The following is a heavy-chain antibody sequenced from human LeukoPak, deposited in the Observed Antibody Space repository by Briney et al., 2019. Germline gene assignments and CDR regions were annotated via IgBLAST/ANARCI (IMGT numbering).Heavy chain of an antibody. CDR3: ARPYCSGGSCYLDY. D-gene: IGHD2-15*01. CDR2: IYPGDSGT. CDR1: GYRFTNYW. Sequence: GESLKISCKGSGYRFTNYWIGWVRQMPGKGLEWMGIIYPGDSGTRYSPSFQGQVTISADKSISTAYLQWSSLKASDTAMYYCARPYCSGGSCYLDYWGQGTLVTVSS. J-gene: IGHJ4*02. V-gene: IGHV5-51*01.